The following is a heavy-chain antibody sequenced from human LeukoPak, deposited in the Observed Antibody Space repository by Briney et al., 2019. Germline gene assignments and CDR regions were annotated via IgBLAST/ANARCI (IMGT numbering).Heavy chain of an antibody. D-gene: IGHD3-10*02. CDR1: GFTFSSYS. CDR2: TSSGSSTI. Sequence: TGGSLRLSCAASGFTFSSYSMNWVRQAPGKGLEWVSYTSSGSSTIYYADSVKGRFTISRDNAKNSLYLQMNSLRAEDTAVYYCARVVVRGDDYWGQGTLVTVSS. CDR3: ARVVVRGDDY. J-gene: IGHJ4*02. V-gene: IGHV3-48*01.